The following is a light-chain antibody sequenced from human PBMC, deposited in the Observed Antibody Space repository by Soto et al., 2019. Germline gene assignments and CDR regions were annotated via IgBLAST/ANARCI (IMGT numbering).Light chain of an antibody. Sequence: QAVVTQKPSLTVSPGGTVTLACGSSTGAVTSGHYPYWFQQKPGQAPRTLIYDTSNKHSWTPARFSGSLLGGKAALTLSGAQHEDEAEYYCLLSYSGADVVFGGGTKLTVL. CDR3: LLSYSGADVV. CDR1: TGAVTSGHY. V-gene: IGLV7-46*01. J-gene: IGLJ2*01. CDR2: DTS.